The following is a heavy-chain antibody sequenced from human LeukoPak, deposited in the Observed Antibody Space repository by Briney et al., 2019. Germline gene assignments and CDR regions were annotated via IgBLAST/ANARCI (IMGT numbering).Heavy chain of an antibody. V-gene: IGHV3-9*01. Sequence: GRSLRLSRAASGFTFDDYSMHWVRQAPGKGLEWVSGISWNSGSAGYEDSVKGRFTISRDSAKNSLYLQMNSLRTEDTALYYCAKDRTYSAYAALDYWGQGTLVTVSS. D-gene: IGHD5-12*01. CDR1: GFTFDDYS. CDR3: AKDRTYSAYAALDY. CDR2: ISWNSGSA. J-gene: IGHJ4*02.